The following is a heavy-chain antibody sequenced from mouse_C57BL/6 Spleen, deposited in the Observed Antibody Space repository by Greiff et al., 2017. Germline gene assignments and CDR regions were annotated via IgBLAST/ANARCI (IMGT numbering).Heavy chain of an antibody. CDR1: GYTFTSYW. CDR2: IDPSDSYT. CDR3: AKGVLDY. V-gene: IGHV1-69*01. J-gene: IGHJ2*01. Sequence: QVQLQQPGAELVMPGASVKLSCKASGYTFTSYWIHWVKQRPGQGLEWIGEIDPSDSYTNYNQKFKGKTTLTVDKSSSTAYMQLSSLTSEDSAVYYCAKGVLDYWGQGTTLTVSS.